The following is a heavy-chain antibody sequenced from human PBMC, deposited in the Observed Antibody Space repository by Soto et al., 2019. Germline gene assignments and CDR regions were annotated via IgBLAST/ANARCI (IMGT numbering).Heavy chain of an antibody. J-gene: IGHJ1*01. CDR2: ISNSSSNI. CDR3: AREDYYDSSGYNAEYFQH. Sequence: GGSLRLSCAAFGFTFSSYSMNWVRQAPGKGLEWVSVISNSSSNIYYADSVKGRFTISRDNSKNTLYLQMNSLRAEDTAVYYYAREDYYDSSGYNAEYFQHWGQGTLVTVSS. V-gene: IGHV3-21*01. CDR1: GFTFSSYS. D-gene: IGHD3-22*01.